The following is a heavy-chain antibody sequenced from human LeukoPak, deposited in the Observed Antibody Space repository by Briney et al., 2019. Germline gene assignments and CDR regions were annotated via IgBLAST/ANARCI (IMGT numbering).Heavy chain of an antibody. Sequence: GGSLRLSCAASGFTFSSYWMHWVRQAPGKGLVWVSRINSDGSSTSYADSVKGRFSISRDNSRNTVYLQMDSLKAEDMAVYYCARADCSSSSCYTVSYWGQGTLVTVSS. CDR3: ARADCSSSSCYTVSY. D-gene: IGHD2-2*01. CDR2: INSDGSST. V-gene: IGHV3-74*01. J-gene: IGHJ4*02. CDR1: GFTFSSYW.